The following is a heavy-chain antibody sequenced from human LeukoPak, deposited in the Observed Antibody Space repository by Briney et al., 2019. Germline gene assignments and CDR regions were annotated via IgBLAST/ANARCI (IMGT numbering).Heavy chain of an antibody. CDR2: INPSGGST. Sequence: ASVKVSCKASGYTFTSYYMHWVRQAPGQGLEWMGIINPSGGSTSYAQKFQGRVTMTRDTSTSTVYMELSSLRSEDTAVYYCARARPYDFWSGPLVSWGQGTLVTVSS. CDR3: ARARPYDFWSGPLVS. D-gene: IGHD3-3*01. CDR1: GYTFTSYY. J-gene: IGHJ4*02. V-gene: IGHV1-46*01.